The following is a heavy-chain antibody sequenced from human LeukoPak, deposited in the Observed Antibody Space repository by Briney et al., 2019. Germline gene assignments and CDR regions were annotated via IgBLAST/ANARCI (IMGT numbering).Heavy chain of an antibody. CDR1: GFTFTSSW. V-gene: IGHV3-7*01. CDR3: AREPGLGYAFDI. D-gene: IGHD3-10*01. CDR2: IKEDGSVQ. Sequence: GGSPRLSCVVSGFTFTSSWMTWVRQAPGKGLEWVANIKEDGSVQHYVDSVKGRFTISRDNAKNSLYLQMNSLRAEDTALYYCAREPGLGYAFDIWGRGTMLTVSS. J-gene: IGHJ3*02.